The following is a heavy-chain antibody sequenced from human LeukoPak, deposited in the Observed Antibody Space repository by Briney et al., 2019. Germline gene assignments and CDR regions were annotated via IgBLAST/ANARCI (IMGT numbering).Heavy chain of an antibody. V-gene: IGHV3-30*04. Sequence: GGSLRLSCAASGFTFSSYAMYWVRQAPGKGLEWVAVISYDGSNKYYADSVKGRFTISRDNSKNTLYLQMNSLRAEDTAVYYCEIAAAGTSFDYWGQGTLVTVSS. D-gene: IGHD6-13*01. CDR1: GFTFSSYA. CDR2: ISYDGSNK. J-gene: IGHJ4*02. CDR3: EIAAAGTSFDY.